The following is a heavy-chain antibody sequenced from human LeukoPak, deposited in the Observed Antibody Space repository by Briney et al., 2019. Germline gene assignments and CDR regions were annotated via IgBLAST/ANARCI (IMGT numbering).Heavy chain of an antibody. J-gene: IGHJ4*02. CDR1: GGSISSYY. CDR3: ARQIASAGTAGFDF. D-gene: IGHD6-13*01. V-gene: IGHV4-4*07. CDR2: IYSTGSA. Sequence: SETLSLTCTVSGGSISSYYWSWIRQPAGKGLEWIGRIYSTGSANYNPSLKSRVTMSVDTSKNQFSLRLRSVTAADTAVYYCARQIASAGTAGFDFWGQGALVTVSS.